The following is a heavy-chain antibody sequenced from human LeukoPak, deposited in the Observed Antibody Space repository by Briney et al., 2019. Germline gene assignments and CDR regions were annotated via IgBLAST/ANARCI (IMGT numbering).Heavy chain of an antibody. CDR2: IYYSGST. CDR1: GGSISSSSYY. V-gene: IGHV4-39*01. D-gene: IGHD1-1*01. J-gene: IGHJ4*02. Sequence: SETLSLTCTVSGGSISSSSYYWGWIRQPPGKGLEWIGSIYYSGSTYYNPPLKSRVTISVDTSKNQFFPKLSSVTAADTAVYYCARLQLLRYFDYWGQGTLVTVSS. CDR3: ARLQLLRYFDY.